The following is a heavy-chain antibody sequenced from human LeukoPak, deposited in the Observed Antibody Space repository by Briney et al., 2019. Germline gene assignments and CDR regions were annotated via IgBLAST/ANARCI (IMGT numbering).Heavy chain of an antibody. CDR2: IYYGGST. V-gene: IGHV4-39*01. D-gene: IGHD2-21*01. CDR1: GVSISSSSYY. Sequence: PSGTLTLTCAVSGVSISSSSYYWGWLRQPPGKGREWIGSIYYGGSTYYNPSLKSRVTISVDTSKNQFSLKLTSVTAAETAVYYCARGRSIDYFDCWGQGTLVTVSS. CDR3: ARGRSIDYFDC. J-gene: IGHJ4*02.